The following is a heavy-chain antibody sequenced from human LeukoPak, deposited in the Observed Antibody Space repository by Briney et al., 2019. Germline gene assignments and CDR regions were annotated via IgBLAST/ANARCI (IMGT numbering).Heavy chain of an antibody. Sequence: SQTLSLTCAISGDSVSSNSASWTWIRQSPSRGLEWLGRTYYRSKWYSEYAGSVRGRITINADTSKNQFSLQLYSVTPDDTAVYYCARDSGWEKRHASDIWGQGTMVTVSS. D-gene: IGHD1-1*01. J-gene: IGHJ3*02. CDR3: ARDSGWEKRHASDI. CDR2: TYYRSKWYS. V-gene: IGHV6-1*01. CDR1: GDSVSSNSAS.